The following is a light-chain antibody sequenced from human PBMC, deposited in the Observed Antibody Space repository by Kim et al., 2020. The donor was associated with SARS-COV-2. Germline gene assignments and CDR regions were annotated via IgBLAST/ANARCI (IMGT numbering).Light chain of an antibody. CDR2: EVS. V-gene: IGLV2-14*03. Sequence: GQSITISCTGTRSDVCAYNHVSWYRQHPGKAPKLLIYEVSNRPSGVSDRLSGSRSGNTASLTISGLQAEDEAEYYCSSYTTNSTLLFGGGTQLTVL. CDR3: SSYTTNSTLL. CDR1: RSDVCAYNH. J-gene: IGLJ2*01.